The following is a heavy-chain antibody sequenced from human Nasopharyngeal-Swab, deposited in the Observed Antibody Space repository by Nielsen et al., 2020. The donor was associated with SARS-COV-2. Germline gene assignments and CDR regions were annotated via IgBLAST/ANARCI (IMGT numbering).Heavy chain of an antibody. Sequence: VRQAPGKGLEWVGRIKSKTDGGTTDYAAPVKGRFTISRDDPKNTLYLQMNSLKTEDTAVYYCTTDSRDYDFWSGYYPPSDYWGQGTLVTVSS. J-gene: IGHJ4*02. D-gene: IGHD3-3*01. CDR3: TTDSRDYDFWSGYYPPSDY. CDR2: IKSKTDGGTT. V-gene: IGHV3-15*01.